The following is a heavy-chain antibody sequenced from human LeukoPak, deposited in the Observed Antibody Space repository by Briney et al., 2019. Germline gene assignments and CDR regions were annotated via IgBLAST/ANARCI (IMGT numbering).Heavy chain of an antibody. J-gene: IGHJ3*02. CDR2: IYYSGST. V-gene: IGHV4-31*03. D-gene: IGHD3-22*01. CDR1: GGSISSGGYY. Sequence: TSETLSLTCTVSGGSISSGGYYWSWIRQHPGKGLEWIGYIYYSGSTYYNPSLKSRVTISVDTSKNQFSLKLSSVTAADTAVYYCARDPGYDSSGYYFSLGGAFDIWGQGTMVTVSS. CDR3: ARDPGYDSSGYYFSLGGAFDI.